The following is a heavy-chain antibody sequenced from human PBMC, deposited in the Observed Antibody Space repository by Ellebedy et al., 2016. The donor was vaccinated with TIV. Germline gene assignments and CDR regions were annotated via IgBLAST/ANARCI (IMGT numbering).Heavy chain of an antibody. CDR2: IYYSGNT. D-gene: IGHD2-21*02. CDR1: GGSISSYY. Sequence: MPSETLSLTCTVSGGSISSYYWSWIRQPPGKGLEWIGYIYYSGNTNYNPSLKSRVTISVDTSKNQFSLKLSSVTAADTAGYYCARQEMVVTAIPEQPNWFDPWGQGTLVTVSS. CDR3: ARQEMVVTAIPEQPNWFDP. V-gene: IGHV4-59*08. J-gene: IGHJ5*02.